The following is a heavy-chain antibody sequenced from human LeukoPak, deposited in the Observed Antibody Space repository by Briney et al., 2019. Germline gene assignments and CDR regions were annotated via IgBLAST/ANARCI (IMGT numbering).Heavy chain of an antibody. CDR2: INYSGST. V-gene: IGHV4-34*01. D-gene: IGHD1-26*01. J-gene: IGHJ5*02. CDR1: GGSFSGYY. CDR3: ARQARGGKTWLNP. Sequence: SETLSLTCAVYGGSFSGYYWSWLRQPPGKGLEGIGEINYSGSTNYNPSRKSRVTISVVTSKNQFSLKLSSVTAADTAVYYCARQARGGKTWLNPWGQGTLVIVSS.